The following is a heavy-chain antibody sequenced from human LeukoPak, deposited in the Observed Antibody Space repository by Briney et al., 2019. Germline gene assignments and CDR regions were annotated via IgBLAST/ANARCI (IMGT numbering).Heavy chain of an antibody. CDR2: IKEDGSEK. CDR1: GFTFSSHW. CDR3: AKGNYDGSGYYYFDY. J-gene: IGHJ4*02. D-gene: IGHD3-22*01. V-gene: IGHV3-7*03. Sequence: GGSLRLSCAASGFTFSSHWMSWVRQAPGKGLEWVANIKEDGSEKYYVDSVKGRFTISRDNSKNTLYLQMNSLRGEDMALYYCAKGNYDGSGYYYFDYWGQGTLVAVSS.